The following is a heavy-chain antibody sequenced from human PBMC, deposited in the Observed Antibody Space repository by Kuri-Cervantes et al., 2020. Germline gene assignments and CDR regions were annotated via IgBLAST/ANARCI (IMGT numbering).Heavy chain of an antibody. Sequence: GESLKISCAASGFTLSSYGMHWVRQAPGKGLEWVAFIRYDGSNKYYADSVKGRFTISRDNSKNTLYLQMNSLRAEDTAIYYCAGLAPRVSDPRGPWGQGTLVTVSS. D-gene: IGHD2-8*01. CDR1: GFTLSSYG. CDR3: AGLAPRVSDPRGP. CDR2: IRYDGSNK. V-gene: IGHV3-30*02. J-gene: IGHJ5*02.